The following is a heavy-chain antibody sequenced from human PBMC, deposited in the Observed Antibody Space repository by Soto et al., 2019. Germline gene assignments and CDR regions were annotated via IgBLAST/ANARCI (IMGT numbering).Heavy chain of an antibody. D-gene: IGHD3-10*01. CDR3: ATGYYGSEKERTYYYYYMDV. CDR2: FDPEDGET. Sequence: ASVKVSCKVSGYTLTELSMHWVRQAPGKGLEWMGGFDPEDGETIYAQKFQGRVTMTEDTSTDTAYMELSSLRSEDTAVYYCATGYYGSEKERTYYYYYMDVWGKGTTVTVSS. V-gene: IGHV1-24*01. J-gene: IGHJ6*03. CDR1: GYTLTELS.